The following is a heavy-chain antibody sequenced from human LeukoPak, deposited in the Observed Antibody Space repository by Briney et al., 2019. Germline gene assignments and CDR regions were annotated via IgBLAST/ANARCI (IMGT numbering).Heavy chain of an antibody. D-gene: IGHD3-22*01. CDR2: LYPGVST. V-gene: IGHV4-4*07. Sequence: KPSETLSLTCTVSGGPIYSYYWSSIRQTAGKGLEWIGRLYPGVSTNYDPSLKSRVTMSVDTSKNQFALKLSAVTAADTAVYYCARLKFYDSTGYSPGHYMDVWGKGTTVTVSS. CDR1: GGPIYSYY. CDR3: ARLKFYDSTGYSPGHYMDV. J-gene: IGHJ6*03.